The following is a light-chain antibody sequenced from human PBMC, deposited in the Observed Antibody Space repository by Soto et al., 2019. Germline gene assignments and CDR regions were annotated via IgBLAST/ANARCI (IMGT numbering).Light chain of an antibody. CDR1: QSVRSSY. CDR3: QEYDNSATLS. V-gene: IGKV3D-20*01. J-gene: IGKJ4*01. Sequence: EIVLTQSPATPSLSPGDRATLSCGASQSVRSSYVAWYQQKAGLAPRLLIYDGSSRASGIPDRFSGSGSGTDVTLTIGRLEPEDSAVYYCQEYDNSATLSFGGGTKVEMK. CDR2: DGS.